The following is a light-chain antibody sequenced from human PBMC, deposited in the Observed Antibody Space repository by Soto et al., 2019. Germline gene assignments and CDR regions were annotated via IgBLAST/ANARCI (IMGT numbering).Light chain of an antibody. V-gene: IGKV3-15*01. CDR3: QQYNNWPL. Sequence: EIVMTQSPATLSVSPGERATLSCRASQSVSSNLAWYQQKPGQTPRLLIYGASTRATGIPARFSGSGSGTEFTLTISSLQSEDFAVYYCQQYNNWPLFGGGTKVE. CDR2: GAS. J-gene: IGKJ4*01. CDR1: QSVSSN.